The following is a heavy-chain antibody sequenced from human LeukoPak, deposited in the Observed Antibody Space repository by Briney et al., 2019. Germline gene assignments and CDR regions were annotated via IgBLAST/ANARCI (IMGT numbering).Heavy chain of an antibody. J-gene: IGHJ4*02. D-gene: IGHD2-15*01. V-gene: IGHV1-18*01. CDR1: GYTFTHYG. Sequence: VKVSCNPSGYTFTHYGISWVRQAPGQGLEWMGWISAYNGNTNYAQKRQGRVTMTTDTSTSTAYTALRSLRSDDTAVYYCARGGSFATYWGQGTLVTVSS. CDR3: ARGGSFATY. CDR2: ISAYNGNT.